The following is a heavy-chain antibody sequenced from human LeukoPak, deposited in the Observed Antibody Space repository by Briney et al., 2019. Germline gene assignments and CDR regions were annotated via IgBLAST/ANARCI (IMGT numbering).Heavy chain of an antibody. CDR3: AREGSGSYYLETHSDY. CDR2: INTNTGNP. V-gene: IGHV7-4-1*02. J-gene: IGHJ4*02. D-gene: IGHD1-26*01. Sequence: ASVKVSCKASGYTFTSYAMNWVRQAPGQGLEWMGWINTNTGNPTYAQGFTGRFVFSLDTSVSTAYLQISSLKAEATAVYYCAREGSGSYYLETHSDYWGQGTLVTVSS. CDR1: GYTFTSYA.